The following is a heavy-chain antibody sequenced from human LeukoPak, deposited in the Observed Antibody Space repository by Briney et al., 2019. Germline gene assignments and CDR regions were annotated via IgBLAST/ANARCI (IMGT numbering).Heavy chain of an antibody. CDR3: AADGDYGDYQS. Sequence: ASVKVSCKASGYTLTGYYMHWVRQAPGQGLEWMGWINPNSGGTNYAQKFQGRVTMTRDMSTSTAYMELSSLRSEDTAVYYCAADGDYGDYQSWGQGTLVTVSS. D-gene: IGHD4-17*01. CDR1: GYTLTGYY. J-gene: IGHJ4*02. V-gene: IGHV1-2*02. CDR2: INPNSGGT.